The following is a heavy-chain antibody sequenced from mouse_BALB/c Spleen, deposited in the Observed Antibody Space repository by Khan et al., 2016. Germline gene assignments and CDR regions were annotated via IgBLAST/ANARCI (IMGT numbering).Heavy chain of an antibody. V-gene: IGHV3-6*02. J-gene: IGHJ2*01. D-gene: IGHD2-14*01. CDR2: ISYDGSN. CDR1: GYSITSGYY. CDR3: ARVYYRYDEGYFDY. Sequence: EVELVESGPGLVKPSQSLSLTCSVTGYSITSGYYWNWIRQFPGNKLEWMGYISYDGSNNYNPSLKNRISITRDTSKNQFFLKLNSVTTEDTATYYGARVYYRYDEGYFDYWGQGTTLTVSS.